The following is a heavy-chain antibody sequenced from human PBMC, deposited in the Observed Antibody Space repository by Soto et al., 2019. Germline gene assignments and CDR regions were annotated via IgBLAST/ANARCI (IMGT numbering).Heavy chain of an antibody. Sequence: GGSLRLSCAASGFTFSSYAMSWVRQAPGKGLEWVSAISGSGGSTYYADSVKGRFTISRDNSKNTLYLQMNSLRAEDTAVYYCAKSPFNSYYYDSSGYYDYWGQGTLVTVSS. CDR1: GFTFSSYA. D-gene: IGHD3-22*01. CDR3: AKSPFNSYYYDSSGYYDY. V-gene: IGHV3-23*01. CDR2: ISGSGGST. J-gene: IGHJ4*02.